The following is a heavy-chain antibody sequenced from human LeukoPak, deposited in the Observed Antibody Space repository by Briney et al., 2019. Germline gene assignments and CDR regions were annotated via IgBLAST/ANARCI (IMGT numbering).Heavy chain of an antibody. Sequence: PGGSLRLSCAASGFTFSDYYMSWIRQAPGKGLEWVSYISSSGSTIYYADSVKGRFTISRDNAKNSLYPQMNSLRAEDTAVYYCAAGSRYSGYDPWRLDYWGQGTLVTVSS. V-gene: IGHV3-11*04. CDR2: ISSSGSTI. CDR1: GFTFSDYY. J-gene: IGHJ4*02. D-gene: IGHD5-12*01. CDR3: AAGSRYSGYDPWRLDY.